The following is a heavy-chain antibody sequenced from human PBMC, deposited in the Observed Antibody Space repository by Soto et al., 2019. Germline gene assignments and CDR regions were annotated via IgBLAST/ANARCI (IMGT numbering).Heavy chain of an antibody. Sequence: ASVKVSCKTSGYTFSDYGISWLRQSPGQGLEWMGWISAKNGNTNFAQRFRGGVTMITDTSTNTVYMELRNLRLDDTAVYYCAREPPETPPDYWGQGTLVTVSS. CDR1: GYTFSDYG. J-gene: IGHJ4*02. CDR3: AREPPETPPDY. CDR2: ISAKNGNT. V-gene: IGHV1-18*01.